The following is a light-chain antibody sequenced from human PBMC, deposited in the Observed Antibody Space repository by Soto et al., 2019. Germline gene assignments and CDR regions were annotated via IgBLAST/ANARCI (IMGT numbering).Light chain of an antibody. J-gene: IGKJ5*01. V-gene: IGKV1-39*01. CDR3: QQSYRTPT. Sequence: DIQMTQSPSSVSASVGDKVTITCRASQGISTNLAWYQQKPGKAPKLLIYAASSLQSGVPPRFSGSGSGTDYTLTIRSLQPEDFATYYCQQSYRTPTFGQGTRLEIK. CDR2: AAS. CDR1: QGISTN.